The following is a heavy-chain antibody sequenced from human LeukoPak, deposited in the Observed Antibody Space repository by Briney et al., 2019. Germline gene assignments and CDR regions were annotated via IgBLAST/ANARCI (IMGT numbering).Heavy chain of an antibody. Sequence: PSETLSLTCTVSGGSISNYYWSWIRQPPGKGLEWIGYIYYSGSTNYNPSLKSRVTISVDTSKNQFSLKLSSVTAADTAVYYCARLGDSVVVTATQYYFDYWGQGTLVTVSS. J-gene: IGHJ4*02. V-gene: IGHV4-59*08. CDR3: ARLGDSVVVTATQYYFDY. D-gene: IGHD2-21*02. CDR2: IYYSGST. CDR1: GGSISNYY.